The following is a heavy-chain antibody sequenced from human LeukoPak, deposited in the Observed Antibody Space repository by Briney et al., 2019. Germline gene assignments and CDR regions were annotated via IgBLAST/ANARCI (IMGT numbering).Heavy chain of an antibody. CDR1: GFTLSIYA. CDR2: VSSIGGST. Sequence: GGSPRLSCAASGFTLSIYAMSWVRQAPGEGLEYVSAVSSIGGSTYYADSEQGRFTISRDNSKNTLYLQMNSLRAEDTAVYYCIPAAMGVVYWGQGTQDTV. CDR3: IPAAMGVVY. D-gene: IGHD2-2*01. V-gene: IGHV3-64*04. J-gene: IGHJ4*02.